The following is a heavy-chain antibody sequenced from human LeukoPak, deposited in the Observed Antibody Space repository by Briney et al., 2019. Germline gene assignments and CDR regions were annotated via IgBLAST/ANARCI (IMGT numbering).Heavy chain of an antibody. D-gene: IGHD4-17*01. V-gene: IGHV4-59*11. CDR3: ARDPTTVTKGFDV. Sequence: KPSETLSLTCIVSDASFSSHYWTWIRQPPGKGLEWIGYISYTGSTNYNPSLKSRVTISVDTSKNQFSLKLSSVTAADTAVYYCARDPTTVTKGFDVWGQGTMVTVSS. CDR1: DASFSSHY. J-gene: IGHJ3*01. CDR2: ISYTGST.